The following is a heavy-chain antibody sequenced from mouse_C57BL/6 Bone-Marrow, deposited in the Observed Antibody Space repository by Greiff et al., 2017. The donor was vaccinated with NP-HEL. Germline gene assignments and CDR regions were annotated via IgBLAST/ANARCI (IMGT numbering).Heavy chain of an antibody. CDR1: GFTFSSYA. J-gene: IGHJ1*03. V-gene: IGHV5-4*01. Sequence: EVQVVESGGGLVKPGGSLKLSCAASGFTFSSYAMSWVRQTPEKRLEWVATISDGGSYTYYPDNVKGRFTISRDNAKNNLYLQMSHLKSEDTAMYYCARDRLVYWYFDVWGTGTTVTVSS. CDR3: ARDRLVYWYFDV. CDR2: ISDGGSYT.